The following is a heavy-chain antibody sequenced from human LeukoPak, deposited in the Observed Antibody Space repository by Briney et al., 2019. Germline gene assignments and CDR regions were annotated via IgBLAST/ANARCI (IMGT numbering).Heavy chain of an antibody. Sequence: GGSLRLSCAASGFTFSSNYMSWVRQAPGKGLEWVSVIYSGGSTYYSDSVKGRFTISRDNSKNTLYLQMNSLRAEDTAVYYCAKDQGGDFWSGYLDYWGQGTLVTVSS. J-gene: IGHJ4*02. CDR3: AKDQGGDFWSGYLDY. CDR1: GFTFSSNY. D-gene: IGHD3-3*01. CDR2: IYSGGST. V-gene: IGHV3-66*01.